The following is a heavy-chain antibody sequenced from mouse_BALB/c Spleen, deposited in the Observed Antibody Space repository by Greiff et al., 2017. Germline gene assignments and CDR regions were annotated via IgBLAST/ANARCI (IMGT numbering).Heavy chain of an antibody. CDR3: ARETARATHYYAMDY. D-gene: IGHD3-2*01. CDR2: IDPANGNT. CDR1: GFNIKDTY. J-gene: IGHJ4*01. V-gene: IGHV14-3*02. Sequence: DVQLQESGAELVKPGASVKLSCTASGFNIKDTYMHWVKQRPEQGLEWIGRIDPANGNTKYDPKFQGKATITADTSSNTAYLQLSSLTSEDTAVYYCARETARATHYYAMDYWGQGTSVTVSS.